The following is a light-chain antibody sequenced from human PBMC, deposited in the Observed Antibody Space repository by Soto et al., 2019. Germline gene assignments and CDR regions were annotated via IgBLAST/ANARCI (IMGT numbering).Light chain of an antibody. CDR2: AAS. CDR3: PLEGGSLLFS. Sequence: EIVLTQSPRTLSLSPGEGAALSCRTSQSISSSYLAWYQQKPGQAPRLLIYAASSRATGIPDRFSGSGSGTDFTRTVSRREREDFAVYCCPLEGGSLLFSFGQGTKQEIK. J-gene: IGKJ2*01. CDR1: QSISSSY. V-gene: IGKV3-20*01.